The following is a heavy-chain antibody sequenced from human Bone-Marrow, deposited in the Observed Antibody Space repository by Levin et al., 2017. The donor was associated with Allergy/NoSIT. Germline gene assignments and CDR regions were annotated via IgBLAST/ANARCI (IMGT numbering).Heavy chain of an antibody. Sequence: PSETLSLTCAVYGGSFSGYYWSWIRQPPGKGLEWIGEINHSGSTNYNPSLKSRVTISVDTSKNQFSLKLSSVTAADTAVYYCARARGYSYGSSYFDYWGQGTLVTVSS. CDR3: ARARGYSYGSSYFDY. CDR1: GGSFSGYY. V-gene: IGHV4-34*01. J-gene: IGHJ4*02. CDR2: INHSGST. D-gene: IGHD5-18*01.